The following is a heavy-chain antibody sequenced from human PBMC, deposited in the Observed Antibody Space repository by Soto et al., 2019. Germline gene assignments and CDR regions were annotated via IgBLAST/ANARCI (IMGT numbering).Heavy chain of an antibody. J-gene: IGHJ5*02. CDR2: IYYSGST. V-gene: IGHV4-39*01. Sequence: QLQLQESGPGLVKPSETLSLTCTVSGGSISSSSYYWGWIRQPPGKGLVWIGSIYYSGSTYYNPSLKSRVTISVDTSKNQFSLKLSSVTAADTAVYYCARQLAAAENWFDPWGQGTLVTVSS. D-gene: IGHD6-13*01. CDR3: ARQLAAAENWFDP. CDR1: GGSISSSSYY.